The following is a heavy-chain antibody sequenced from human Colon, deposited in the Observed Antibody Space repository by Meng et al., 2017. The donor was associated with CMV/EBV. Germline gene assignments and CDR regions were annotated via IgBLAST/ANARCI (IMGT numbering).Heavy chain of an antibody. CDR2: ISYSGST. CDR1: GGPSSSSSYY. J-gene: IGHJ4*02. Sequence: TVLGGPSSSSSYYGGWVRQPQGKGLEWIGSISYSGSTYYNPSLKSRLTISVDTSKNQFSLKLSSVTAADTAVYYCARRLRFGGPFDYWGQGTLVTVSS. V-gene: IGHV4-39*01. D-gene: IGHD3-16*01. CDR3: ARRLRFGGPFDY.